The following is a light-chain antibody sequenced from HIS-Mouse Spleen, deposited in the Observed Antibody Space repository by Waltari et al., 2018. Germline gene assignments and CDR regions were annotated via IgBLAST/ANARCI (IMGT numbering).Light chain of an antibody. J-gene: IGLJ2*01. CDR1: ALPKKY. Sequence: SYELTQPPSVSVSPGQTARITCSGDALPKKYAYWYQQKSGRAPVLVIYEASKRPSGIPERFSGSSSGTMATLTISGAQVEDEADYYCYSTDSSGNHRVFGGGTKLTVL. CDR3: YSTDSSGNHRV. CDR2: EAS. V-gene: IGLV3-10*01.